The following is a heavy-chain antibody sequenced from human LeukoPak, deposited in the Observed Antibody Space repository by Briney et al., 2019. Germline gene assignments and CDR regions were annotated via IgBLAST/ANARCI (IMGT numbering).Heavy chain of an antibody. V-gene: IGHV4-34*01. CDR3: AIVGATTVDY. Sequence: SETLSVTCAVYGGSFSGYYWSWIRQPPGKGLEWIGEINHSGSTNYNPSLKSRVTISVDTSKNQFSLKLSSVTAADTAVYYCAIVGATTVDYWGQGTLVTVSS. CDR2: INHSGST. D-gene: IGHD1-26*01. J-gene: IGHJ4*02. CDR1: GGSFSGYY.